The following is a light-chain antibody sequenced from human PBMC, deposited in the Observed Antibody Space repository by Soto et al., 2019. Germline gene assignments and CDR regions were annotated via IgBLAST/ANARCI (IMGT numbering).Light chain of an antibody. CDR3: QQSYSTPIT. V-gene: IGKV1-39*01. CDR1: QSISSY. J-gene: IGKJ5*01. Sequence: DIQMTQSPSSLSASVGDRVTITCLASQSISSYLNWYQQKPGKAPKLLIYAASSLQSGVPSRFSGSRSGTDCTLTISSLQPEDVATYYCQQSYSTPITLGQGTRLEIK. CDR2: AAS.